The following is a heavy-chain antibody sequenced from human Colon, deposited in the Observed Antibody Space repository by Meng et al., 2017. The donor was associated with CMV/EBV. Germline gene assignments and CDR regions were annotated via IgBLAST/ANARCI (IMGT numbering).Heavy chain of an antibody. CDR2: ISAYDGNT. CDR1: TGCS. Sequence: TGCSCTEVRRAPGKGLEWLSWISAYDGNTNYARIVKGRVTMTKDQSTTTAYMELTDLRSDDTAVYYCARLNGGNSGDWFDPWGQGTLVTVSS. CDR3: ARLNGGNSGDWFDP. D-gene: IGHD4-23*01. J-gene: IGHJ5*02. V-gene: IGHV1-18*04.